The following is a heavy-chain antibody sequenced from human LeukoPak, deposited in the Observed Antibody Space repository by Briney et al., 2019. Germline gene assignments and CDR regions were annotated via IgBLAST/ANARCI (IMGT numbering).Heavy chain of an antibody. V-gene: IGHV3-21*01. CDR1: GFMFSTNQ. Sequence: PGGSLRLSCAASGFMFSTNQMNWVRQAPGKGLEWVASISTSSNYRYYADSVQGRFTISRDNAEKSLYLQMDSLRAEDTAVYYCAREGYSSSWYDLQGLWYPDYYYYMDVWGKGTTVTISS. CDR3: AREGYSSSWYDLQGLWYPDYYYYMDV. CDR2: ISTSSNYR. D-gene: IGHD6-13*01. J-gene: IGHJ6*03.